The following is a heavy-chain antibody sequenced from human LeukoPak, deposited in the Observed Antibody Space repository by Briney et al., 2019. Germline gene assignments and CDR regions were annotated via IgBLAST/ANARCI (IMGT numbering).Heavy chain of an antibody. CDR1: GFTLSNYS. CDR2: ISRSSSII. V-gene: IGHV3-48*04. CDR3: AELGITMIGGV. Sequence: PGGSLRLSCAASGFTLSNYSMNWVRQAPEKGLEWVSYISRSSSIIYYADSVKGRFTISRDNAKNSLYLQMNSLRAEDTAVYYCAELGITMIGGVWGKGTTVTISS. J-gene: IGHJ6*04. D-gene: IGHD3-10*02.